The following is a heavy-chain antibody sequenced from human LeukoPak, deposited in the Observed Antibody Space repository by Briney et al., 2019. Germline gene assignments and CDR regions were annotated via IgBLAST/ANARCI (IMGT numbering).Heavy chain of an antibody. CDR3: ARGATDTTRWFDP. D-gene: IGHD1-7*01. J-gene: IGHJ5*02. V-gene: IGHV3-21*01. Sequence: GGSLRLSCAASGFTFNTYSMSWVRQAPGKGLEWVSIISRTSESIFYADSVKGRFTISRDNAKNSLYLQMNGLRAEDTAAYYCARGATDTTRWFDPWGQGTPVTVSS. CDR1: GFTFNTYS. CDR2: ISRTSESI.